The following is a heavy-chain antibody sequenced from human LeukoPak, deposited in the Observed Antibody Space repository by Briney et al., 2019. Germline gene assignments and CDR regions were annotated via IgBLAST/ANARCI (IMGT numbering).Heavy chain of an antibody. V-gene: IGHV1-2*02. CDR2: INPNSGGT. D-gene: IGHD3-10*01. CDR3: ARGGGMVRGNVYYYYYMDV. Sequence: GSSVQVSCKASGGTFNTFAITWVRQAPGQGLEWMGWINPNSGGTNYAQKFQGRVTMTRDTSISTAYMELSRLRSDDTAVYYCARGGGMVRGNVYYYYYMDVWGKGTTVTVSS. J-gene: IGHJ6*03. CDR1: GGTFNTFA.